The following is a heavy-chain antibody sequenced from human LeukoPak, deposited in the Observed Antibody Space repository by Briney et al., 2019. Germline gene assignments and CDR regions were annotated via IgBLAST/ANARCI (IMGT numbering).Heavy chain of an antibody. J-gene: IGHJ5*02. D-gene: IGHD6-13*01. CDR3: ASSSYSSSWCSTGWFDP. Sequence: PSETLSLTCAVSGGSISSGGYSWSWIRQPPGKGLEWIGYIYHSGSTYYNPSLKSRVTISVDRSKNQFSLKLSSVTAADRAVYYCASSSYSSSWCSTGWFDPWGQGTLVTVSS. V-gene: IGHV4-30-2*01. CDR1: GGSISSGGYS. CDR2: IYHSGST.